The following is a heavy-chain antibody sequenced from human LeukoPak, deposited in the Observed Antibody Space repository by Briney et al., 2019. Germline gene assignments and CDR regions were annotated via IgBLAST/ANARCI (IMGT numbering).Heavy chain of an antibody. Sequence: PGGSLRLSCAASGFTFSSYWMSWVRQAPGKGLEWVANIKQDGSEKYYVDSVKGRFTISRDNAKNSLYLQMNSLRAEDTAVYYCARDARFLEWLPYNWFDPWGQGTLVTVSS. CDR2: IKQDGSEK. CDR1: GFTFSSYW. V-gene: IGHV3-7*01. CDR3: ARDARFLEWLPYNWFDP. J-gene: IGHJ5*02. D-gene: IGHD3-3*01.